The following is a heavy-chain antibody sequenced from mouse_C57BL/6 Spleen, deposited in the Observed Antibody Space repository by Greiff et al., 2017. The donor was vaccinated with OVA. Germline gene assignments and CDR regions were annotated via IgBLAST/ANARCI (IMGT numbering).Heavy chain of an antibody. V-gene: IGHV1-62-2*01. CDR3: ARRESHTAQAVYYYAVDY. D-gene: IGHD3-2*02. Sequence: VQLQQSGAELVKPGASVKLSCKASGYTFTEYSMHWVKQRPGQGLEWIGRFYPGSGSTKYNEKFKDKATLTADKSSSTAYMELSRLTSEDSAVYFVARRESHTAQAVYYYAVDYWGQGTSVTVSS. CDR2: FYPGSGST. J-gene: IGHJ4*01. CDR1: GYTFTEYS.